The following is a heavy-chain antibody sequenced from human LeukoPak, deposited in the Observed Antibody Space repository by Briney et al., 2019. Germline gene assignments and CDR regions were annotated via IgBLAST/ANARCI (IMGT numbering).Heavy chain of an antibody. CDR1: GFTVSSNY. V-gene: IGHV3-66*01. CDR3: ARDLTDSSAVGDDAFDI. Sequence: LAGGSLRLSCAASGFTVSSNYMSWVRQAPGKGLEWGSVIYSGGSTYYADCVKGRFTISRDTCKRTMYLQLNSLRAEDPAVYYCARDLTDSSAVGDDAFDIWGQGTMVTVSS. D-gene: IGHD3-22*01. J-gene: IGHJ3*02. CDR2: IYSGGST.